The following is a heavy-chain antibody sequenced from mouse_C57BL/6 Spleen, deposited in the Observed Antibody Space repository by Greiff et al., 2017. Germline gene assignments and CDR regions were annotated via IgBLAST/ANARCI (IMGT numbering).Heavy chain of an antibody. D-gene: IGHD2-3*01. Sequence: QVQLQQSGPELVKPGASVKISCKASGYAFSSSWMNWVKQRPGKGLEWIGRIYPGDGDTNYNGKFKGKATLTADKSSSTAYMQLSSLTSEDSAVYFCARELYDGYSYAMDYWGQGTSGTVSS. CDR3: ARELYDGYSYAMDY. CDR2: IYPGDGDT. CDR1: GYAFSSSW. V-gene: IGHV1-82*01. J-gene: IGHJ4*01.